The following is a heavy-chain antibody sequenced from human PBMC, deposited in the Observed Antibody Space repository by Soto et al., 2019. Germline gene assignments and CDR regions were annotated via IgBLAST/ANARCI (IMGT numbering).Heavy chain of an antibody. D-gene: IGHD2-15*01. CDR1: GGSISSGGYS. J-gene: IGHJ5*02. CDR2: IYHSGST. CDR3: ARGYCSGGSCNNWFDP. Sequence: QLQLQESGSGLVKPSQTLSLTCAVSGGSISSGGYSWSWIRQPPGKGLEWIGYIYHSGSTYYNPSLKSRVTISVDRSKNQFSLKLSSVTAADTAVYYCARGYCSGGSCNNWFDPWGQGTLVTVSS. V-gene: IGHV4-30-2*01.